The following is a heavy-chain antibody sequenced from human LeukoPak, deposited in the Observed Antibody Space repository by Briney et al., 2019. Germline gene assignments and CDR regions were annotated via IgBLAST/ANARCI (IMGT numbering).Heavy chain of an antibody. CDR3: ARRDSYSSGYYYFDY. CDR2: IYYSGST. V-gene: IGHV4-39*01. D-gene: IGHD3-22*01. CDR1: GDSISSSSYY. J-gene: IGHJ4*02. Sequence: PSETLSLTCTVSGDSISSSSYYWGWIRQPPGKGLEWIGSIYYSGSTYYNPSLKSRVTISVDTSKNQFSLKLSSVTAADTAVYYCARRDSYSSGYYYFDYWGQGTLVTVSS.